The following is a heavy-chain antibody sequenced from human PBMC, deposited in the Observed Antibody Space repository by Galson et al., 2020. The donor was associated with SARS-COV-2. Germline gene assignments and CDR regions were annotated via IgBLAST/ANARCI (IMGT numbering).Heavy chain of an antibody. J-gene: IGHJ3*01. D-gene: IGHD1-26*01. CDR2: IYYIWST. V-gene: IGHV4-31*03. CDR3: AREKGRVVGGTGAFDF. Sequence: SETLSLTCTVSGGSISSSGYSWSCIRPHTAKGLEWIGNIYYIWSTYYNPSLKSRVTISVDTSKYQFSLKLSSVTAADTAVYYCAREKGRVVGGTGAFDFWGQGTMVTVSS. CDR1: GGSISSSGYS.